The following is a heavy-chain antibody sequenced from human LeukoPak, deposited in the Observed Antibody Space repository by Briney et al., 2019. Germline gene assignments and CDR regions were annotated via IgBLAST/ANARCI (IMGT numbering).Heavy chain of an antibody. V-gene: IGHV3-30-3*01. CDR2: ISYVGSNK. CDR1: GFTSSSYA. CDR3: ARDTCSGGSCYFPVYYYYYYGMDV. J-gene: IGHJ6*02. Sequence: PGRSLRLSCAASGFTSSSYAMHWVRQAPGKGLGWVAVISYVGSNKYYADSVKGRFTISRDNSKNTLYLQMNSLRAEETAVYYCARDTCSGGSCYFPVYYYYYYGMDVWGQGTTVTVSS. D-gene: IGHD2-15*01.